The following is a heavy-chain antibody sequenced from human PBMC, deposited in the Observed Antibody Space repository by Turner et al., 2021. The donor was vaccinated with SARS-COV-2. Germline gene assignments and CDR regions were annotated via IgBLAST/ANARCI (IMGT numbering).Heavy chain of an antibody. D-gene: IGHD1-26*01. CDR3: ARGGVKMSTIYWYFDL. CDR1: GFTVSSYP. CDR2: ISYAGDNT. J-gene: IGHJ2*01. Sequence: QVQLLESGGDVVPPGRSLRLSCTASGFTVSSYPMHWVRQAPGKGLEWVAVISYAGDNTKYADSVKGRFTVARDTSKSTLFLQINSLKSEDTAVYYCARGGVKMSTIYWYFDLWGRGTLVTVSS. V-gene: IGHV3-30*03.